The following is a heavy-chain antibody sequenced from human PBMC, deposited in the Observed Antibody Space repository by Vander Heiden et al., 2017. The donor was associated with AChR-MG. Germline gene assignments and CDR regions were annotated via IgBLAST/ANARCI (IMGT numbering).Heavy chain of an antibody. Sequence: QVQLQESGPGLVKPSETLSLTCTVSGGSVSRGSYYWRWIRPPPGKGLEWIGYIYYSGSTNYNPSLKSRVTISVDTSKNQFSLKLSSVTAADTAVYYCARDARDDFWSGYSISQYYYYYYMDVWGKGTTVTVSS. CDR3: ARDARDDFWSGYSISQYYYYYYMDV. D-gene: IGHD3-3*01. CDR2: IYYSGST. CDR1: GGSVSRGSYY. J-gene: IGHJ6*03. V-gene: IGHV4-61*01.